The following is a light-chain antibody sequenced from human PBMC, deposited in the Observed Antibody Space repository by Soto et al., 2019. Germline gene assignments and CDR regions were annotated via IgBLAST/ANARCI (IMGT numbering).Light chain of an antibody. Sequence: QSALTQPASVSGSPGQSITIYCTGTSSDIGRFNYVSWYQQNPGKVPKLMIYEVSNRPSAVSNRFSGSKSGNTASLPISGLQAEDEADYYCSSHRLSNHQVFGGGTKLTVL. CDR1: SSDIGRFNY. J-gene: IGLJ3*02. CDR3: SSHRLSNHQV. CDR2: EVS. V-gene: IGLV2-14*01.